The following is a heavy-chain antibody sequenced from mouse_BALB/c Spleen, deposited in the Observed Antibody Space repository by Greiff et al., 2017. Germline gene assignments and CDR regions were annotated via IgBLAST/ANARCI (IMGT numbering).Heavy chain of an antibody. CDR2: INPYNDGT. V-gene: IGHV1-14*01. CDR1: GYTFTSYV. J-gene: IGHJ4*01. CDR3: ARIGDDDYAMDY. D-gene: IGHD2-12*01. Sequence: EVKLVESGPELVKPGASVKMSCKASGYTFTSYVMHWVKQKPGQGLEWIGYINPYNDGTKYNEKFKGKATLTSDKSSSTAYMELSSLTSEDSAVYYCARIGDDDYAMDYWGQGTSVTVSS.